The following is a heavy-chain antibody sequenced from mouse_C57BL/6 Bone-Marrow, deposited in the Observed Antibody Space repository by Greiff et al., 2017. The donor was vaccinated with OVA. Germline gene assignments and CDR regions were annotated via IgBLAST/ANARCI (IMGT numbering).Heavy chain of an antibody. V-gene: IGHV5-6*01. CDR2: ISSGGSYT. Sequence: EVLGVESGGDLVKPGGSLKLSCAASGFTFSSYGMSWVRQTPDKRLEWVATISSGGSYTYYPDSVKGRFTISRDNAKHTLYLQMSSMKSENTAMYYCARIRDMSTTRYAMDYWGQGTSVTVSS. CDR1: GFTFSSYG. J-gene: IGHJ4*01. D-gene: IGHD2-4*01. CDR3: ARIRDMSTTRYAMDY.